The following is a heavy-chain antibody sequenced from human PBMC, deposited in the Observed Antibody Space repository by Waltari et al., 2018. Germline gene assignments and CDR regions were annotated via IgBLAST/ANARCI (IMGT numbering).Heavy chain of an antibody. CDR3: AREGDFWSGYPYYFDY. CDR2: IYHSGRT. J-gene: IGHJ4*02. V-gene: IGHV4-38-2*02. Sequence: QVQLQESGPGLVKPSETLSLTCAVSGYSISSGYYWGWIRQPPGKGLEWIGSIYHSGRTYYNPSLKSRVTISVDTSKNQFSLKLNSVTAADTAVYYCAREGDFWSGYPYYFDYWGQGTLVTVSS. D-gene: IGHD3-3*01. CDR1: GYSISSGYY.